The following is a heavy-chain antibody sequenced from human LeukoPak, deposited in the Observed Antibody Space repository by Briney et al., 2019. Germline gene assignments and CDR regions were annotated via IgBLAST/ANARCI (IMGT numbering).Heavy chain of an antibody. J-gene: IGHJ4*02. Sequence: GGSLRLSCAASGFTFSDYYMSWVRQAPGKGLEWVSAISGSGGSTYYADSVKGRFTISRDNSKNTLYLQMNSLRAEDTAVYYCAKDRSGDYGNWGQGTLVTVSS. D-gene: IGHD4-17*01. CDR3: AKDRSGDYGN. CDR2: ISGSGGST. CDR1: GFTFSDYY. V-gene: IGHV3-23*01.